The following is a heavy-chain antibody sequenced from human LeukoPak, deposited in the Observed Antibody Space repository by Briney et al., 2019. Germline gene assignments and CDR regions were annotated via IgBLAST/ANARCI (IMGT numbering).Heavy chain of an antibody. J-gene: IGHJ5*02. CDR2: ISYSGTT. Sequence: PSETLSLTCTVSGASISSSRYYWGWIRQPPGKGLEWIGSISYSGTTYYNPSLKSRGSISVDTSRNQFSLKLSSVTAPDTAVYYCARHVRVMIVGDNWFDPWGQGTLVTVSS. D-gene: IGHD3-22*01. CDR1: GASISSSRYY. V-gene: IGHV4-39*01. CDR3: ARHVRVMIVGDNWFDP.